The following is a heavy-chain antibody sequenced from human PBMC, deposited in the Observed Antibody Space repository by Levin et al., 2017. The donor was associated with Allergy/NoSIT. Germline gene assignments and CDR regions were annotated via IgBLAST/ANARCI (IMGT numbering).Heavy chain of an antibody. J-gene: IGHJ3*02. CDR1: GYTFTNHG. V-gene: IGHV1-18*01. Sequence: GESLKISCKASGYTFTNHGFSWVRQAPGQGLEWMGWISAYNGQTNYAQSFQGRVSMTTDTSTSTAYMDLRNLTSDDTAVDYCARGGLNLGGGFDIWGQGTVVTVSS. CDR2: ISAYNGQT. CDR3: ARGGLNLGGGFDI. D-gene: IGHD3-16*01.